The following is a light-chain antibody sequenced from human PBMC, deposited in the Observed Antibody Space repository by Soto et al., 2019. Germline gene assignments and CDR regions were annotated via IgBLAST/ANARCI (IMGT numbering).Light chain of an antibody. V-gene: IGLV2-23*02. Sequence: QSALTQPASVSGSPGQSITISCTGTSRDVGNYNLVSWYQQHPGKAPKLVVYEVSKRPSGVSNRFSGSKSGNTASLTISGLQADDEADYSCCSYAGANWVFGGGTKLTVL. CDR3: CSYAGANWV. J-gene: IGLJ3*02. CDR1: SRDVGNYNL. CDR2: EVS.